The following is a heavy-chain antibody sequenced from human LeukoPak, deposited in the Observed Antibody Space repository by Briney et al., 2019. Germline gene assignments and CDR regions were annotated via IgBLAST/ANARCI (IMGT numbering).Heavy chain of an antibody. CDR2: ISYDGSNK. D-gene: IGHD1-26*01. CDR1: RFTFSSYG. CDR3: AKDGAGTGYFDY. V-gene: IGHV3-30*18. Sequence: SGGSLRLSCAASRFTFSSYGMHWVRQAPGKGLEWVAVISYDGSNKYYADSVKGRFTISRDNSKNTLYLQMNSLRAEDTAVYYCAKDGAGTGYFDYWGQGTLVTVSS. J-gene: IGHJ4*02.